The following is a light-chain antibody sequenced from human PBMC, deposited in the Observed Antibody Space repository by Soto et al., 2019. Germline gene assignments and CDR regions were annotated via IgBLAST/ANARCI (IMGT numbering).Light chain of an antibody. CDR3: RHYNNYSA. V-gene: IGKV1-5*01. CDR2: DAS. J-gene: IGKJ1*01. CDR1: QRISTY. Sequence: DIQMTQSPSSLSASIGDRVTITCRASQRISTYLAWYQQKPGKAPKLLIYDASHLESGVPSRFSGSGSGTDFTLTISSLQPDDFATYYCRHYNNYSAFDQGTKVDIK.